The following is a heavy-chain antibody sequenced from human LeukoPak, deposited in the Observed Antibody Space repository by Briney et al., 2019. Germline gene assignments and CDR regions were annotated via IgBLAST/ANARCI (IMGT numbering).Heavy chain of an antibody. Sequence: SETLSLTCTVPGGSISSSSYYWGWIRQPPGKGLEWIGCIYYRGNTYYNPSLKSRVTISVDTSKNQFSLKLSSVTAADTAVYYCARVSAGVYWGQGTLVTVSS. CDR2: IYYRGNT. CDR3: ARVSAGVY. D-gene: IGHD6-13*01. J-gene: IGHJ4*02. V-gene: IGHV4-39*07. CDR1: GGSISSSSYY.